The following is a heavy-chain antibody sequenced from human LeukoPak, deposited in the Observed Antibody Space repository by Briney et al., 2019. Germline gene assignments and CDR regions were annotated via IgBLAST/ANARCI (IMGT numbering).Heavy chain of an antibody. D-gene: IGHD4-11*01. CDR2: TSYDGITK. CDR1: GFTFSSYP. CDR3: AKEGTTVTSRRIDY. J-gene: IGHJ4*02. Sequence: GRSLRLSCAASGFTFSSYPMHWVRQPPGKGLEWVAVTSYDGITKFYADSVKGRFTISRDNSKDTLYLQLNSLRPEDTAVYYCAKEGTTVTSRRIDYWGQGTLVTVSS. V-gene: IGHV3-30-3*01.